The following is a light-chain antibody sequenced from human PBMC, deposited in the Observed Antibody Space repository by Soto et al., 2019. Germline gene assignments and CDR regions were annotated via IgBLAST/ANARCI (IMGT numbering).Light chain of an antibody. CDR2: EDN. J-gene: IGLJ2*01. CDR1: SGSIASNY. V-gene: IGLV6-57*02. CDR3: QSYDSSNQVV. Sequence: NFMLTQPHSVSESPGETVTISCTGSSGSIASNYVQWYQQRPGSAPTTVIYEDNQRPSGVPDRFSGSIDSSSNSASLTISGLKTEDEADYYCQSYDSSNQVVFGGGTKVTVL.